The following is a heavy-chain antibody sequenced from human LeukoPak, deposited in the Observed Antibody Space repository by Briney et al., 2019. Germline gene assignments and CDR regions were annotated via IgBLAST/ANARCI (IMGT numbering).Heavy chain of an antibody. J-gene: IGHJ4*02. CDR2: IYPSGST. CDR1: GYSISSGYY. Sequence: PSETLSLTCAVSGYSISSGYYWGWIRQPPGKGLEWIGSIYPSGSTYCNPSLKSRVTISVDTSKNQFSLKLSSVTAADTAVYYCARHLSAAIPDYWGQGTLVTVSS. V-gene: IGHV4-38-2*01. D-gene: IGHD2-2*02. CDR3: ARHLSAAIPDY.